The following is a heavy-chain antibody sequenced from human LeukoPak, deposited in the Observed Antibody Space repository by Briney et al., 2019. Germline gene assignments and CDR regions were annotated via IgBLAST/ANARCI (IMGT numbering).Heavy chain of an antibody. CDR1: GGSISSYY. CDR3: ARDGGYSSSSESFDY. CDR2: IYYSGST. J-gene: IGHJ4*02. Sequence: PSETLSLTCTVSGGSISSYYWSWIRQPPGKGLEWIGYIYYSGSTNYNPSLKSRVTISVDTSKNQFSLKLSSVTAADTAVYYCARDGGYSSSSESFDYWGQGTLVTVSS. V-gene: IGHV4-59*01. D-gene: IGHD6-6*01.